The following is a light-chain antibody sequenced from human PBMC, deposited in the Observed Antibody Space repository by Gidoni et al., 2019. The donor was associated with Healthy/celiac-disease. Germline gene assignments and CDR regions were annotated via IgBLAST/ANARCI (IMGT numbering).Light chain of an antibody. V-gene: IGKV4-1*01. J-gene: IGKJ1*01. CDR3: QQYYSTPNT. Sequence: DIVMTQSPDSLAVSLGERATINCKSSQSVLYSSNNKNYLAWYQQKPGQPPKLLICWASTRESGVPDRFSGSGSGTDFTLTISSLQAEDVAVYYCQQYYSTPNTFGQGTKVEIK. CDR1: QSVLYSSNNKNY. CDR2: WAS.